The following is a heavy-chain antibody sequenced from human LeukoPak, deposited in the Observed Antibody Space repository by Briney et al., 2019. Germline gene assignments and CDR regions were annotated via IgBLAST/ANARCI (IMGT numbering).Heavy chain of an antibody. CDR1: GFTLSSHG. V-gene: IGHV3-74*01. D-gene: IGHD3-16*01. CDR3: ARDMNPTVFDF. J-gene: IGHJ4*02. CDR2: IKNDGNDT. Sequence: PGGSLRLSCAASGFTLSSHGMHWVRQTPGKGLVWVSGIKNDGNDTAYADSVKGRFTISRDNAKNTLYLQMDSLRAEDTAVYYCARDMNPTVFDFWGQGTLVTVSS.